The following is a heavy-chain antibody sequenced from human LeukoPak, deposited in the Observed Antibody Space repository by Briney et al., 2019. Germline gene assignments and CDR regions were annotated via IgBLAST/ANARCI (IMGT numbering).Heavy chain of an antibody. D-gene: IGHD3-22*01. CDR2: IYHSGST. J-gene: IGHJ4*02. CDR1: GYSISSGYY. V-gene: IGHV4-38-2*02. CDR3: ARLAPHYYDSYFDY. Sequence: SETLSLTCTVSGYSISSGYYWGWIRQPPGKGLEWIGSIYHSGSTNYNPSLKSRVTISVDTSKNQFSLKLSSVTAADTAVYYCARLAPHYYDSYFDYWGQGTLVTVSS.